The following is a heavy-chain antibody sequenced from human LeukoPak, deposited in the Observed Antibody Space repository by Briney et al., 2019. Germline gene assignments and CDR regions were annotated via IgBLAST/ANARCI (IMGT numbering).Heavy chain of an antibody. V-gene: IGHV3-30*04. J-gene: IGHJ4*02. CDR1: GFTFSSYA. D-gene: IGHD2-15*01. Sequence: GRSLRLSCAASGFTFSSYAMHWVRQAPGKGLEWVAVISYDGSNKYYADSVKGRFTISRDNSKNTLYLQMNSLRAEDTAVYYCARGMGYCSGGSCPFDYWGQGTLVTVSS. CDR3: ARGMGYCSGGSCPFDY. CDR2: ISYDGSNK.